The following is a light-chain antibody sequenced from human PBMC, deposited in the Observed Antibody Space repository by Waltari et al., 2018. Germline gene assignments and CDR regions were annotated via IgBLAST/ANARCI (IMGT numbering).Light chain of an antibody. CDR3: SSYASSSTLVV. Sequence: QSALTQPASVSGSPGHSITISCTGTISDVGGYDYVFWYQQHPDKAPKLMIYDVTNRHSGVSNLFSGSKSGNTASLTISGLQAEDEADYYCSSYASSSTLVVFGGGTKLTVL. CDR1: ISDVGGYDY. J-gene: IGLJ2*01. V-gene: IGLV2-14*03. CDR2: DVT.